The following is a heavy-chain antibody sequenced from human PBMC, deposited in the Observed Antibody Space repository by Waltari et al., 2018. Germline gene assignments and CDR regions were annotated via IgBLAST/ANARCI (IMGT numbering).Heavy chain of an antibody. D-gene: IGHD6-13*01. CDR1: GFTFSSYS. J-gene: IGHJ4*02. CDR3: ARDLAAADYFDY. Sequence: EVQLVESGGGLVKPGGSLRLSCAASGFTFSSYSMNWFRQAPGKGLEWVSSISSSSSYIYYADSVKGRFTISRDNAKNSLYLQMNSLRAEDTAVYYCARDLAAADYFDYWGQGTLVTVSS. V-gene: IGHV3-21*01. CDR2: ISSSSSYI.